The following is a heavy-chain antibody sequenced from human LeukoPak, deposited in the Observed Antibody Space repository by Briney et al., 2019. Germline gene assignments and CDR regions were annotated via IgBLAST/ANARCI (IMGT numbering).Heavy chain of an antibody. CDR2: IKQDGSEE. D-gene: IGHD3-3*01. Sequence: GGSLRLSCVASGISFSGNWMTWVRQAPGKGLEWVANIKQDGSEEYYVDSVRGRFTISRDNPKNSLYLQMTSLRAEDTAVYFCARSARDYNFWQHLYYYYMDVWGKGTTVTVSS. V-gene: IGHV3-7*01. CDR3: ARSARDYNFWQHLYYYYMDV. J-gene: IGHJ6*03. CDR1: GISFSGNW.